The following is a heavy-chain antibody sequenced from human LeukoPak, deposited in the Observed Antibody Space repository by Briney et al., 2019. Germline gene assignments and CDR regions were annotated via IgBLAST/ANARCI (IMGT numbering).Heavy chain of an antibody. CDR2: ISPIFDIA. CDR3: AREFRQSNWNDGHWFDP. CDR1: GGTFRSYG. V-gene: IGHV1-69*04. Sequence: SVTVSCKASGGTFRSYGIIWVRQAPGQGLEWMGRISPIFDIANYAQKFQGRVTITAGTSTSTAYMELSSLRSEDTAIYYCAREFRQSNWNDGHWFDPWGQGTLVTVSS. D-gene: IGHD1-20*01. J-gene: IGHJ5*02.